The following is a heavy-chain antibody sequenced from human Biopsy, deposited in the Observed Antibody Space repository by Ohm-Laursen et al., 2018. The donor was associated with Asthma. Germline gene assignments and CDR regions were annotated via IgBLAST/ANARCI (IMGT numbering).Heavy chain of an antibody. Sequence: SLRLSCTTSGFTFSSFGIHWVRQAPGKGLEWVAVISYDGSDKYYADSVKGRFTISRDNSKNTLYLQMNSLRAEDTAVYYCAKGHGDYVFPYFQHWGQGTLVTVSS. CDR3: AKGHGDYVFPYFQH. CDR1: GFTFSSFG. CDR2: ISYDGSDK. D-gene: IGHD4-17*01. J-gene: IGHJ1*01. V-gene: IGHV3-30*18.